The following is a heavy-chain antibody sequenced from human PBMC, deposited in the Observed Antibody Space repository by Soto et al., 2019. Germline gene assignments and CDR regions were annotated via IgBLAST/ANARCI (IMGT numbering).Heavy chain of an antibody. V-gene: IGHV3-74*01. J-gene: IGHJ4*02. CDR1: GFTFSSYW. CDR2: INSDGSST. D-gene: IGHD3-10*01. Sequence: GGSLRLSCAASGFTFSSYWMHWVRQAPGKGLVWVSRINSDGSSTSYADSVKGRFTISRDNAKNTLYLQMNSLRAEDTAVYYCARDPSTYGSGSYYLNYFDYWGQGTLVTVSS. CDR3: ARDPSTYGSGSYYLNYFDY.